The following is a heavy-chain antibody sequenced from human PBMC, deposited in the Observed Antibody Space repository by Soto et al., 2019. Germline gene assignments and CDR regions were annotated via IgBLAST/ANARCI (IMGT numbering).Heavy chain of an antibody. V-gene: IGHV4-30-4*01. Sequence: SETLSLTCTVSGGSISSGDYYWSWIRQPPGKGLEWIGYIYYSGSTYYNPSLKSRVTISVDTSKNQFSLKLSSVTAADTAVHYCARRDTAMLYFDYWGQGTLVTVSS. CDR2: IYYSGST. CDR1: GGSISSGDYY. D-gene: IGHD5-18*01. CDR3: ARRDTAMLYFDY. J-gene: IGHJ4*02.